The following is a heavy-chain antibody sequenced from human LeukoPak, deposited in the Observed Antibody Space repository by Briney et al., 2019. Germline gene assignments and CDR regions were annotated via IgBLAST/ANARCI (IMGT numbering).Heavy chain of an antibody. CDR2: IIPIFGTA. CDR3: ARCHMVRGATYYYYYMDV. Sequence: ASVKVSCKASGGTFSSYAISWVRQAPGQGLEWMGGIIPIFGTANYAQKFQGRVTITADESTSTAYMELSSLRSEDTAVYYCARCHMVRGATYYYYYMDVWGKGTTVTISS. J-gene: IGHJ6*03. V-gene: IGHV1-69*13. D-gene: IGHD3-10*01. CDR1: GGTFSSYA.